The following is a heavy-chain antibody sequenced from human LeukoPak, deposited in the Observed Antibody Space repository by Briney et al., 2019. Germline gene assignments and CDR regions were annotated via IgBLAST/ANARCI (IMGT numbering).Heavy chain of an antibody. Sequence: PGGSLRLSCAASGFTFSSYSMNWVRQAPGKGLEWVSSISSSSSYIYYADSVEGRFTISRDNAKNSLYLQMNSLRAEDTAVYYCARDNRQQLPLDYWGQGTLVTVSS. CDR2: ISSSSSYI. D-gene: IGHD6-13*01. CDR3: ARDNRQQLPLDY. CDR1: GFTFSSYS. V-gene: IGHV3-21*01. J-gene: IGHJ4*02.